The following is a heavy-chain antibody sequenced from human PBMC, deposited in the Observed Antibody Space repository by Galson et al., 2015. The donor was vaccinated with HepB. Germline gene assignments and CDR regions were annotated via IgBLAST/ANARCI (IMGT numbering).Heavy chain of an antibody. V-gene: IGHV3-48*02. Sequence: SLRLSCAASGFTFSSYSMNWVRQAPGKGLGWVSYISSSSSTIYYADSVKGRFTISRDNAKNSLYLQMNSLRDEDTAVYYCAKGGYYYYYMDVWGKGTTVTVSS. J-gene: IGHJ6*03. CDR3: AKGGYYYYYMDV. CDR1: GFTFSSYS. CDR2: ISSSSSTI.